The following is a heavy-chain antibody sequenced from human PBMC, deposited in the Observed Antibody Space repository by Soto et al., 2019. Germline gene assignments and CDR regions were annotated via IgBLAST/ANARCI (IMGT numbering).Heavy chain of an antibody. CDR3: TRLAPASFQFDY. J-gene: IGHJ5*01. CDR2: IKTKTDTYAT. CDR1: GYTFTNNW. V-gene: IGHV3-73*01. D-gene: IGHD6-25*01. Sequence: GESLKISCKGSGYTFTNNWVGWVRQASGKGLEWVGRIKTKTDTYATAFAASVRGRFTISRDDSINTAYLHLGSLKIDDTAVYYCTRLAPASFQFDYWGHGVLVTVSS.